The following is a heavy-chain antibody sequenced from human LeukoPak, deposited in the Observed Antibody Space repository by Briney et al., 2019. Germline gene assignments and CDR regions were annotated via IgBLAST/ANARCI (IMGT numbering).Heavy chain of an antibody. D-gene: IGHD1-26*01. CDR1: GYIFTSYD. CDR3: ARGYYTRVGATIFDY. CDR2: MDPNSGNT. J-gene: IGHJ4*02. Sequence: ASVKVSCKASGYIFTSYDINWVRQATGQGLEWMGWMDPNSGNTGYAQKFQGRVTMTRNTSISTAYMELSSLRSEDTAVYYCARGYYTRVGATIFDYWGQGTLVTVSS. V-gene: IGHV1-8*01.